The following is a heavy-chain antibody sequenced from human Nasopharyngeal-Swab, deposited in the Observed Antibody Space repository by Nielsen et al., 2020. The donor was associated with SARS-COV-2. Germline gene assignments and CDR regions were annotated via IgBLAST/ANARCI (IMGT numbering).Heavy chain of an antibody. Sequence: TLSLTCAISGDSVSSSSAAWNWIRQSPSRGLEWLGRTYYRSKWYNDYAVSVKSRITINPDTSKNQFSLHLNSVTPEDTAVYYCARARGAYGDYYYYYYTDVWGKGTTVTASS. D-gene: IGHD4-17*01. CDR2: TYYRSKWYN. J-gene: IGHJ6*03. CDR3: ARARGAYGDYYYYYYTDV. V-gene: IGHV6-1*01. CDR1: GDSVSSSSAA.